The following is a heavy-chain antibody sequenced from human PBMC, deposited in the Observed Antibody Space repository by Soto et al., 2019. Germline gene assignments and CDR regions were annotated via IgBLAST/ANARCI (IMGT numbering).Heavy chain of an antibody. CDR2: ISYDGSNT. V-gene: IGHV3-30*18. CDR1: GFTFSNYG. J-gene: IGHJ6*02. D-gene: IGHD6-6*01. CDR3: AKPPSSIAAQRPAYYYYGMDV. Sequence: GGSLRLSCAASGFTFSNYGMHWVRQAPGKWLEWVALISYDGSNTLYVDSVKGRFTISRDNSKNTLYLQMNSLIAEDTAIYYCAKPPSSIAAQRPAYYYYGMDVWGQGXAVTVYS.